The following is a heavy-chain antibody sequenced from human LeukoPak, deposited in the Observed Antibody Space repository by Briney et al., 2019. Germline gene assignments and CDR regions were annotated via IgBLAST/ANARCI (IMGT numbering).Heavy chain of an antibody. CDR2: ISYDGSNK. CDR1: GFTFSSYA. Sequence: PGRSLRLSCAASGFTFSSYAMHWVRQAPGKGLEWVAVISYDGSNKYYADSVKGRFTISRDNSKNTLYLQMNSLRAEDTAVYYCARVGSLDYWGQGTLVTVSS. J-gene: IGHJ4*02. D-gene: IGHD2-15*01. CDR3: ARVGSLDY. V-gene: IGHV3-30-3*01.